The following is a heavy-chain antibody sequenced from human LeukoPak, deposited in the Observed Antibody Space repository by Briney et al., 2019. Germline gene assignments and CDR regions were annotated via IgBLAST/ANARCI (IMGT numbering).Heavy chain of an antibody. V-gene: IGHV6-1*01. Sequence: SQTLTLTCAISGDSVSRTGADWSWIRQSPSRGLEWLRRTYYRSKWYKDDAGWYLDDAGSLKSRITINVDTVMNQFSLQLNSVTPEDTALYYCTRGGLVRGSINSLIAFDVWGQGIMVTVSS. CDR2: TYYRSKWYKDDAGWYL. J-gene: IGHJ3*01. CDR3: TRGGLVRGSINSLIAFDV. CDR1: GDSVSRTGAD. D-gene: IGHD3-10*01.